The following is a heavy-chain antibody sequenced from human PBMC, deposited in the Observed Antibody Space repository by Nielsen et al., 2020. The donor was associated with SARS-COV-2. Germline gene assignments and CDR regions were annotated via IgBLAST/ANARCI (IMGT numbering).Heavy chain of an antibody. Sequence: GESLKISCEGSGYPFSSYWIGWVRQMPDKGLEWMGIIYPGDSDTRYSPSFQGQVTISADKSNTTAYLQWNSLKASDTAIYYCTRHVKSLMMNWGQGTLVTVSS. J-gene: IGHJ4*02. CDR3: TRHVKSLMMN. D-gene: IGHD3-16*01. V-gene: IGHV5-51*01. CDR1: GYPFSSYW. CDR2: IYPGDSDT.